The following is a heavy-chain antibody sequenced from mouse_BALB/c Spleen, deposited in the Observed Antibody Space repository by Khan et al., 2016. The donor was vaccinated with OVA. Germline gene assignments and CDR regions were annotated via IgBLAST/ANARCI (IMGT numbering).Heavy chain of an antibody. J-gene: IGHJ1*01. CDR2: INPNNGDT. Sequence: EVQLQQSGPELVKPGASVKVSCKASGYTFTDYYMKWMKQSNGKSLEWIGDINPNNGDTFYNQKFKGKATLTVDKSSNTAYTQLNSLSSEDSAVYYCARGLFDVWGAGTTVTVSS. CDR3: ARGLFDV. CDR1: GYTFTDYY. V-gene: IGHV1-26*01.